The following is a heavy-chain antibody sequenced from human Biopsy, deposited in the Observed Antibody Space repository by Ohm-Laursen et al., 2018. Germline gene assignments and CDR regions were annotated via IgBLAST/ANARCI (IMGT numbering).Heavy chain of an antibody. CDR1: GFTFRTYG. J-gene: IGHJ6*02. CDR2: ISYDQITK. D-gene: IGHD5/OR15-5a*01. Sequence: SLRLSCATSGFTFRTYGMHWVRLAPGKGLEWVAVISYDQITKHYADSVRGRFTISRDNSKNTLYLQVNSLRAEDTAVYYCAKDLSVYYYYGIDVWGQGTTVTVSS. CDR3: AKDLSVYYYYGIDV. V-gene: IGHV3-30*18.